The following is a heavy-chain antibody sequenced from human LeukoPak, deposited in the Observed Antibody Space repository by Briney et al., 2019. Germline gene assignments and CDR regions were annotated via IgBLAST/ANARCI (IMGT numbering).Heavy chain of an antibody. Sequence: GGSLRLSCAASGFIFSSYNLNWVRQAPGKGLEWVSSISRTSSYIYYADSVKGRFTIFRDNAQNSLYLQMNSLRVEDTAVYYCARVLETDCTGGSCYSGLDYWGQGTLVTVSS. CDR3: ARVLETDCTGGSCYSGLDY. D-gene: IGHD2-15*01. CDR2: ISRTSSYI. J-gene: IGHJ4*02. V-gene: IGHV3-21*01. CDR1: GFIFSSYN.